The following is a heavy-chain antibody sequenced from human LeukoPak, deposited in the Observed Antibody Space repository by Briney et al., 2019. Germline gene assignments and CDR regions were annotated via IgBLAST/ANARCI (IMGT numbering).Heavy chain of an antibody. D-gene: IGHD4-23*01. CDR1: GDSINSYY. CDR3: ARHWYGGNFLFDY. V-gene: IGHV4-59*08. Sequence: SETLSLTCTVSGDSINSYYWTWIRQPPGKGLEWIGSIYYTGTTSYNSSLKSRVTISIDTSKNQFSLNLNSVTAADTAVYYCARHWYGGNFLFDYWGQGTLITVSS. CDR2: IYYTGTT. J-gene: IGHJ4*02.